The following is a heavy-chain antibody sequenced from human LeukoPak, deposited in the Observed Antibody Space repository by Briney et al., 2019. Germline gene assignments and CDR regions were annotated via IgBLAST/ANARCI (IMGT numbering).Heavy chain of an antibody. D-gene: IGHD3-22*01. CDR3: ASGPGLYYYDSSGYYY. J-gene: IGHJ4*02. CDR2: ISAYNGNT. V-gene: IGHV1-18*01. Sequence: GASVKVSCKASGGTFSSYAISWVRQAPGQGLEWMGWISAYNGNTNYAQKLQGRVTMTTDTSTSTAYMELRSLRSDDTAVYYCASGPGLYYYDSSGYYYWGQGTLVTVSS. CDR1: GGTFSSYA.